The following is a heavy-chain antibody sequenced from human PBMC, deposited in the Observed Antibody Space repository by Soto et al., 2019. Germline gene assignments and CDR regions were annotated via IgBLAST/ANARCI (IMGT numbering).Heavy chain of an antibody. J-gene: IGHJ6*02. CDR3: ASGDPPYCSGGSCYPNLYYYGMDV. Sequence: ASVKVSCKASGYTFTSYGISWVRQAPGQGLEWMGWISAYNGNTNYAQKLQGRVTMTTDTSTITAYMELRSLRSDDTAVYYCASGDPPYCSGGSCYPNLYYYGMDVWGQGTTVTVSS. CDR2: ISAYNGNT. V-gene: IGHV1-18*04. CDR1: GYTFTSYG. D-gene: IGHD2-15*01.